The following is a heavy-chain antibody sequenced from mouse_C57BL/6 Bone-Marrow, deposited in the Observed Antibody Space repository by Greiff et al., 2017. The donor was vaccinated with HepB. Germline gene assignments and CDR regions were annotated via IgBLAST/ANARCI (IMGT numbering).Heavy chain of an antibody. V-gene: IGHV5-4*01. J-gene: IGHJ3*01. D-gene: IGHD2-4*01. CDR2: ISDGGSYT. CDR3: ARVGLRRFAY. CDR1: GFTFSSYA. Sequence: VQLKESGGGLVKPGGSLKLSCAASGFTFSSYAMSWVRQTPEKRLEWVATISDGGSYTYYPDNVKGRFTISRDNAKNNLYLQMSHLKSEDTAMYYCARVGLRRFAYWGQGTLVTVSA.